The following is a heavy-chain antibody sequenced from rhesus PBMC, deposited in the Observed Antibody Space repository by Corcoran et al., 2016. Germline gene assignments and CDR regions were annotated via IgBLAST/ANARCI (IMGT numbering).Heavy chain of an antibody. CDR1: GYSFTSYW. CDR3: AKRGSREYGLDS. J-gene: IGHJ6*01. CDR2: IYPLVYEA. Sequence: EVKLVQSGAEVKRPGESLKISCKTSGYSFTSYWISWVRQMPGKGLEWWGSIYPLVYEAKDSPSFQGQVTTYAEQSISPAYLQWSSLRASDSATYYCAKRGSREYGLDSWGQGVVVTVSS. V-gene: IGHV5-2*01. D-gene: IGHD4-29*01.